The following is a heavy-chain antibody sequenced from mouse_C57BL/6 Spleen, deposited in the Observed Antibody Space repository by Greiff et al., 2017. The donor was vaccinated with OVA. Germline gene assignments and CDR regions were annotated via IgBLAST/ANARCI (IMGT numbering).Heavy chain of an antibody. V-gene: IGHV1-52*01. CDR3: ARSYDGYYAWFAY. CDR1: GYTFTSYW. J-gene: IGHJ3*01. CDR2: IDPSDSET. Sequence: VKLQQPGAELVRPGSSVKLSCKASGYTFTSYWMHWVKQRPIQGLEWIGNIDPSDSETHYNQKFKDKATLTVDKSSSTAYMQLSSLTSEDSAVYYCARSYDGYYAWFAYWGQGTLVTVSA. D-gene: IGHD2-3*01.